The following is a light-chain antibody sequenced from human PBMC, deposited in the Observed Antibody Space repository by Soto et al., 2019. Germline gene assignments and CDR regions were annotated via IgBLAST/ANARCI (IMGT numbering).Light chain of an antibody. V-gene: IGKV1-33*01. Sequence: DIPMTQSPSSLSASVEDRVTITCQASQDVSNYLNWYQQKPGKAPKLLIYDASNLETGVPSRFSRSGSGTDFTFTISSLQPEDIATYYCQQYDNLPLTFGGGTKVEIK. CDR1: QDVSNY. CDR2: DAS. CDR3: QQYDNLPLT. J-gene: IGKJ4*01.